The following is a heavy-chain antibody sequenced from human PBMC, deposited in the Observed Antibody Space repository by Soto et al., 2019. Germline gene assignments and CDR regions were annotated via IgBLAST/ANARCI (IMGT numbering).Heavy chain of an antibody. CDR1: GFTFSSYS. V-gene: IGHV3-21*01. Sequence: KPGGSLRLSCAASGFTFSSYSMNWVRQAPGKGLEWVSSISSSSSYIYYADSVKGRFTISRDNAKNSLYLQMNSLRAEDTAVYYCAREVKEYCSGGSCYFGNWFDPWGQGTLVTVSS. CDR3: AREVKEYCSGGSCYFGNWFDP. J-gene: IGHJ5*02. D-gene: IGHD2-15*01. CDR2: ISSSSSYI.